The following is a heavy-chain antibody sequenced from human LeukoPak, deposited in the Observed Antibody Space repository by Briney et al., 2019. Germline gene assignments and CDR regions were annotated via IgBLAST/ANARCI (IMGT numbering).Heavy chain of an antibody. D-gene: IGHD3-3*01. J-gene: IGHJ6*02. V-gene: IGHV1-8*01. CDR1: GYTFTSYD. Sequence: ASVKVSCKASGYTFTSYDINWVRQATGQGLEWMGWMNPNSGNTGYAQKFQGRVTMTRNTSISTAYMELSSLRSEDTAVYYCARGFNDFWRGYFPYYYYYYGMDVWGQGTTVTVSS. CDR2: MNPNSGNT. CDR3: ARGFNDFWRGYFPYYYYYYGMDV.